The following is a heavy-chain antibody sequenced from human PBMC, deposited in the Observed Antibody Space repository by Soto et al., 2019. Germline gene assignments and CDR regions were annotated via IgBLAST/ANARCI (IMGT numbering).Heavy chain of an antibody. V-gene: IGHV4-59*01. CDR2: VYYTGST. CDR3: ARTIHSGSFSKLDY. J-gene: IGHJ4*02. CDR1: GGSTRNYY. Sequence: SETLSLTCTVSGGSTRNYYWSWIRQPPGKGLEWIGYVYYTGSTNYIPSLEGRVTISVDPSNRQFSLTLNSVTAADTAIYYCARTIHSGSFSKLDYWGQGIQVTVSS. D-gene: IGHD1-26*01.